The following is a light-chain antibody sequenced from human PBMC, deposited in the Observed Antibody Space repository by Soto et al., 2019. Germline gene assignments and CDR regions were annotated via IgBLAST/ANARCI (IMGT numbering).Light chain of an antibody. Sequence: DIQMTQSPSTLSESLGDRVTITCRASKRFSSWLACNQQNPGKAPKLLIYEASSLESGVPSRFSGSGSGTEFTLTISSLQPDDFATYYCQQYKSYSRTFGQGTKVEIK. CDR3: QQYKSYSRT. V-gene: IGKV1-5*03. J-gene: IGKJ1*01. CDR1: KRFSSW. CDR2: EAS.